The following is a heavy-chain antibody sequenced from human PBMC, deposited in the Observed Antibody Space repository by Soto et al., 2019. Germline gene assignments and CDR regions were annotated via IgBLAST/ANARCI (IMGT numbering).Heavy chain of an antibody. V-gene: IGHV2-5*02. CDR2: IYWDDSK. D-gene: IGHD3-10*01. CDR1: GFSLSTSGVG. CDR3: AHKGSGSRAIDY. J-gene: IGHJ4*02. Sequence: QITLKESGPTLVKPTQTLTLTCTFSGFSLSTSGVGVGWIRQPPGKALEWLAVIYWDDSKTYSPSLKSRLTITKDTSRDHGVLTTTNMDPVDTATYYCAHKGSGSRAIDYWGQGALVTVSS.